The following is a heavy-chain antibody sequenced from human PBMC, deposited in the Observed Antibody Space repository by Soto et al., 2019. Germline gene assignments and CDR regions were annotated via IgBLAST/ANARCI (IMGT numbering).Heavy chain of an antibody. CDR1: GDTFSSYS. CDR3: ARKVHYYYYGMDV. J-gene: IGHJ6*02. CDR2: IIPVFGSA. V-gene: IGHV1-69*13. Sequence: GASVKVSCKASGDTFSSYSITWVRQAPGQGLEWMGGIIPVFGSANYAQKFQGRVTITADESTRTAYMELNSLRSEDTAVYYCARKVHYYYYGMDVWGQGTTVTVSS.